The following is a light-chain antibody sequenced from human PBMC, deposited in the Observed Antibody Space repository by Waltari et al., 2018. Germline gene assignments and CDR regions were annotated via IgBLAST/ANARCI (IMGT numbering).Light chain of an antibody. V-gene: IGLV2-14*03. J-gene: IGLJ2*01. CDR3: SSTTSSIAVV. CDR1: SSDVGGYTF. CDR2: DVT. Sequence: QSALPQPASVSGSPGQSTTLSCTGTSSDVGGYTFVSWYQHHPGKAPNLMMYDVTNRPAGGVDRFSGSKSGTTAALAISARQADDESDSYCSSTTSSIAVVFGGGSKRTV.